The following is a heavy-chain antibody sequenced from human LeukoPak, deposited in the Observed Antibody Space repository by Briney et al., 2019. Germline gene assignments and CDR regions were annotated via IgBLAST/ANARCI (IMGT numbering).Heavy chain of an antibody. J-gene: IGHJ4*01. V-gene: IGHV3-21*01. Sequence: GGSLRLSSAASGYTLSSYWMNWVRQAPGKRLEWVSFMAGSIGYISYADSVKGRFTISRDNAKKSLYLQMTSLTAEDTAVYYCARDRGAYCGGDCDLGFDYWGRGTLVTVSS. CDR3: ARDRGAYCGGDCDLGFDY. CDR1: GYTLSSYW. D-gene: IGHD2-21*02. CDR2: MAGSIGYI.